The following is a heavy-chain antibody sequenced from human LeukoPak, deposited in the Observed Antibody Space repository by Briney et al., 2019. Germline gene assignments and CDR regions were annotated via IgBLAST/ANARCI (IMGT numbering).Heavy chain of an antibody. V-gene: IGHV3-21*01. CDR2: ISSRSTYI. J-gene: IGHJ4*02. CDR3: ARDQAAFCGGDCYYGY. Sequence: VGSLRLSCAASGFTFSSYSMNWVRQAPGKGLEWVSSISSRSTYIYYADSVKGRFTISRDNAKNSLYLEMNSLRAEDTAVYYCARDQAAFCGGDCYYGYWGQGTLVTVSS. D-gene: IGHD2-21*02. CDR1: GFTFSSYS.